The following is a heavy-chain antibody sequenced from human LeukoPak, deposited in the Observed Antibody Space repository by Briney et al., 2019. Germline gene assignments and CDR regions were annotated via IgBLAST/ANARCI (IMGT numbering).Heavy chain of an antibody. CDR1: GFTFSSYG. CDR2: IGGRDGST. Sequence: GGSLRLSCAASGFTFSSYGMSWVRQAPGKGLEWVSVIGGRDGSTYYADSVKGRFTISRDNSKNTLYLQMNSLRAEDTAVYYCAKDQRAGWWKIFDCWGQGTLVTVSS. J-gene: IGHJ4*02. CDR3: AKDQRAGWWKIFDC. V-gene: IGHV3-23*01. D-gene: IGHD2-15*01.